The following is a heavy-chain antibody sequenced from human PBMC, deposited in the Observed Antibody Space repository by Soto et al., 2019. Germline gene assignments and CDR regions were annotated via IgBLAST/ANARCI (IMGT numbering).Heavy chain of an antibody. CDR3: ARVRLSYSYSSSDYAY. J-gene: IGHJ4*02. CDR2: LWYDGSNK. D-gene: IGHD6-6*01. CDR1: GFTFSSYG. V-gene: IGHV3-33*01. Sequence: PGESLRLSCAASGFTFSSYGMHWVRQAPGKGLEWVAVLWYDGSNKYYADSVKGRFTISRDNSKNTLYLQMNSLRAEDTAVYYCARVRLSYSYSSSDYAYWSRGSLSPSPQ.